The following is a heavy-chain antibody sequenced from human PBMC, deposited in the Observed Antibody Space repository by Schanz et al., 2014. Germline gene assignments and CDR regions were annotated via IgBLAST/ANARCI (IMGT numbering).Heavy chain of an antibody. Sequence: EVQLVESGGGLVQPGGSLRLSCAVSGFTVSDHYMDWVRQAPGKGLEWVSVIYSGGSTYYADSVKGRFTISRDNSKNTAYLQMDSLRVEDTAVYHCAKWANGGGGGYCHFDAWGQGTLVTVSS. J-gene: IGHJ4*02. V-gene: IGHV3-66*01. CDR3: AKWANGGGGGYCHFDA. D-gene: IGHD2-21*01. CDR1: GFTVSDHY. CDR2: IYSGGST.